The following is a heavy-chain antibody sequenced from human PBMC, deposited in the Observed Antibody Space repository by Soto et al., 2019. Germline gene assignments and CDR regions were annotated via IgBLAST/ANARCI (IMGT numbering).Heavy chain of an antibody. CDR2: ISGYDGNT. J-gene: IGHJ4*02. V-gene: IGHV1-18*01. D-gene: IGHD2-15*01. CDR3: ARDRGRSCSGGTCPFDY. Sequence: QVQLVQSGAEVKKPGASVKVSCKPSGYTFINYGITWVRQAPGQGLEWMGWISGYDGNTNYAPKLQGRVTMTRDTPTSTVYMEMRSLRSDDTAVYYCARDRGRSCSGGTCPFDYWGQGTLVTVSS. CDR1: GYTFINYG.